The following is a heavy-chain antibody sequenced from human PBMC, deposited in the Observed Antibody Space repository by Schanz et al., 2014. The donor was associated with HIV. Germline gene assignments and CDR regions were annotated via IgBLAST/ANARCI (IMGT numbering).Heavy chain of an antibody. V-gene: IGHV3-23*01. CDR2: ISGSGSST. D-gene: IGHD3-10*01. CDR3: AADSEWFGESPSAFDI. Sequence: DVQILESGGGLVQPGGSRRLSCAVSGLPFSTSAMSWVRQAPGKGLEWVSDISGSGSSTYYADSVKGRFTISRDNSKNTLSLQMSSLRAEDTAVYYCAADSEWFGESPSAFDIWGQGTMVTVSS. CDR1: GLPFSTSA. J-gene: IGHJ3*02.